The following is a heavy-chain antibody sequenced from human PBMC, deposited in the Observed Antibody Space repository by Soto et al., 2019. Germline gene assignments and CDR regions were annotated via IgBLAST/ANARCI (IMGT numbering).Heavy chain of an antibody. Sequence: GESLKISCKGSGYSFASHWVAWVRQMPEKGLEWIGTIYPGDSDTRYSSAFRGHVTISADTSVSTAYLQWRSLEATDSAIYYCARYSGSYWHYLDFWGQGTLVTVSS. CDR1: GYSFASHW. D-gene: IGHD1-26*01. J-gene: IGHJ4*02. CDR2: IYPGDSDT. V-gene: IGHV5-51*01. CDR3: ARYSGSYWHYLDF.